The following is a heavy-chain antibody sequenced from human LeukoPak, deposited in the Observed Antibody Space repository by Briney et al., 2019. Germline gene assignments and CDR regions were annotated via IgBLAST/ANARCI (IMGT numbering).Heavy chain of an antibody. D-gene: IGHD5-18*01. CDR3: AREYSYGHGGFDY. CDR2: ISSSDSTI. V-gene: IGHV3-11*01. Sequence: GGSLRPSCAASGFTFSDYYMSWIRQAPGKGLEWVSYISSSDSTIYYADSVKGRFTISRDNAKNSLYLQMNSLRAEDTAVYYCAREYSYGHGGFDYWGQGTLVTVSS. CDR1: GFTFSDYY. J-gene: IGHJ4*02.